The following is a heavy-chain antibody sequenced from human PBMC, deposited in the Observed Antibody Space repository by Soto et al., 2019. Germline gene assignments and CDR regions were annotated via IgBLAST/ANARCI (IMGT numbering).Heavy chain of an antibody. V-gene: IGHV3-30*18. CDR2: ISDDGSNK. D-gene: IGHD2-2*01. CDR3: ANYCRSTSCFSGGLEH. Sequence: QVQLVESGGGVVQPGRSLRLSCAASGFTFSSYGMHWVRQAPGKGLEWVAVISDDGSNKYYADSVKGRFTISRDNSKNTQYLQMNSLRAEDTAVYYCANYCRSTSCFSGGLEHWGQGTLVTVSS. J-gene: IGHJ5*02. CDR1: GFTFSSYG.